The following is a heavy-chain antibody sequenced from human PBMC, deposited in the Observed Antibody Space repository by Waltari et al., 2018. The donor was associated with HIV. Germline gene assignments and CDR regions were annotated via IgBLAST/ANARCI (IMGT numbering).Heavy chain of an antibody. Sequence: EVQLVESGGGLVRPGLSLRLSCAASGFGFSTSWMHWVRQVPGKGPVWVSRIDQDGSRISYADSVKGRFTISRDNARNILYLQMNSLRVEDTAVYYCARMTSPYFIDYWGLGTLVTVSS. V-gene: IGHV3-74*01. CDR1: GFGFSTSW. CDR2: IDQDGSRI. J-gene: IGHJ4*02. CDR3: ARMTSPYFIDY. D-gene: IGHD2-21*02.